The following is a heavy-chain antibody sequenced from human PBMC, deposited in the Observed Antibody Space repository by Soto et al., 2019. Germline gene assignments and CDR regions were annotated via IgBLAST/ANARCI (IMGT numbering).Heavy chain of an antibody. Sequence: SETLSLTCTVSGGSISSYYWSWIRQPPGKGLEWIGYIYYSGSTNYNPSLKSRVTISVDTSKNQFSLKLSSVTAADTAVYYCARDRRGIVDPMSAPKDYYYYYMDVWGKGTTVTVSS. D-gene: IGHD1-26*01. J-gene: IGHJ6*03. CDR3: ARDRRGIVDPMSAPKDYYYYYMDV. CDR1: GGSISSYY. V-gene: IGHV4-59*01. CDR2: IYYSGST.